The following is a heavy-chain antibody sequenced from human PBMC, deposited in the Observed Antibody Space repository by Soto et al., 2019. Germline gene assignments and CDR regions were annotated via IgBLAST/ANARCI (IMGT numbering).Heavy chain of an antibody. CDR1: GGSIRSYY. CDR2: LYYGGTT. D-gene: IGHD3-3*01. CDR3: AGEGDLATFRVL. V-gene: IGHV4-59*01. J-gene: IGHJ1*01. Sequence: PSETLSLTCTVSGGSIRSYYWTWIRQPPGRGLEWIGHLYYGGTTNYNPSLKGRVTMSMDTSKNQFSLRLTSVTAADTAVYYCAGEGDLATFRVLWGQGTRVTVSS.